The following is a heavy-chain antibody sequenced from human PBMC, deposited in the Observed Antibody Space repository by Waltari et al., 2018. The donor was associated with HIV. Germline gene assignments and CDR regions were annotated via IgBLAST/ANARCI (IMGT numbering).Heavy chain of an antibody. D-gene: IGHD3-22*01. CDR1: GYTFTAHY. CDR2: INPKSGVT. Sequence: QGQLVQSGAEVKKPGASVKVSCKASGYTFTAHYIHWVRQAPGQGLGWMGRINPKSGVTHYAQKFQDRVTVTRDTSITTAYMELSSLRSDDTARYFCFYYSNTESYGLDVWGQGTTVTVSS. V-gene: IGHV1-2*02. J-gene: IGHJ6*02. CDR3: FYYSNTESYGLDV.